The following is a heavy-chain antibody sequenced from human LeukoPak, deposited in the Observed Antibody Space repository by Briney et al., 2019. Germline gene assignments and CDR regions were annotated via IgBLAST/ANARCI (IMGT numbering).Heavy chain of an antibody. V-gene: IGHV4-39*01. CDR2: IYYSGST. D-gene: IGHD3-9*01. J-gene: IGHJ3*01. CDR3: GRLRSSDWYASDV. Sequence: PSETLSLTCTVSGGSISGSSYFWGWIRQPPGKGLEWIGSIYYSGSTYYNPSLKSRVTISVDTSKNQFSLKLSSVTAADTAMYYCGRLRSSDWYASDVWGQGTMVTVSS. CDR1: GGSISGSSYF.